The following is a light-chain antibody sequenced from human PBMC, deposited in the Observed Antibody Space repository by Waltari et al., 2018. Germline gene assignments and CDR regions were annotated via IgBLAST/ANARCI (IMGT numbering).Light chain of an antibody. Sequence: QLVLTQSPSASASLGASVKPTCTLSSGHRSNVIAWHQQQPEKGPRYLMKVNSDGSHSKGDKIPDRFSGSSSGAEHYLTISSLQSEDEADYYCQTGGHGTWVFGGGTKLTVL. J-gene: IGLJ3*02. CDR1: SGHRSNV. CDR2: VNSDGSH. V-gene: IGLV4-69*01. CDR3: QTGGHGTWV.